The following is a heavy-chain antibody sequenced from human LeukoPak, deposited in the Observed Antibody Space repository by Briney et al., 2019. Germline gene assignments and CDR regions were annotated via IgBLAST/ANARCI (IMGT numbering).Heavy chain of an antibody. D-gene: IGHD6-13*01. CDR1: GFTFSDYY. J-gene: IGHJ5*02. CDR2: ISGSGGST. Sequence: GGSLRLSCAASGFTFSDYYMSWIRQAPGKGLEWVSAISGSGGSTYYADSVKGRFTISRDNSKNTLYLQMNSLRAEDTAVYYCAKVMSGYSSSWGGWFDPWGQGTLVTVSS. V-gene: IGHV3-23*01. CDR3: AKVMSGYSSSWGGWFDP.